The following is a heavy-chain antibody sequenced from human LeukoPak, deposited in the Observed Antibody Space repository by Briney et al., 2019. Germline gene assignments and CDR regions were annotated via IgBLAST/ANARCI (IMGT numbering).Heavy chain of an antibody. Sequence: KSGGSLRLSCAASGFTFSSYSMNWVRQAPGKGLEWVSSISSSSSYIYYADSVKGRFTISRDNSKNTLYLQMNSLRAEDTAVYYCAKSQSIAVAPDDYWGQGTLVTVSS. CDR2: ISSSSSYI. D-gene: IGHD6-19*01. CDR1: GFTFSSYS. CDR3: AKSQSIAVAPDDY. V-gene: IGHV3-21*04. J-gene: IGHJ4*02.